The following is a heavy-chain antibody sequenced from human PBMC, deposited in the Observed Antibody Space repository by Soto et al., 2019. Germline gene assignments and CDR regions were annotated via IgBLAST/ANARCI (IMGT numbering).Heavy chain of an antibody. CDR3: ARRSLVGGEKYFFDC. CDR1: GFTFSTHP. Sequence: EVQLVESGGGLVQPGGSLRLSCAASGFTFSTHPMYWVRQAPGEGLEYVSSITSNGGGTYYADSVKGRFTISRDNSKNTLYLQMGSVRAEDMAVYYCARRSLVGGEKYFFDCWGQGTLVTVSS. V-gene: IGHV3-64*07. CDR2: ITSNGGGT. D-gene: IGHD1-26*01. J-gene: IGHJ4*02.